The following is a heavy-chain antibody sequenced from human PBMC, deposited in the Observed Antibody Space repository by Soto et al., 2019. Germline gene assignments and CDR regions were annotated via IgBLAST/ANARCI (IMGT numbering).Heavy chain of an antibody. J-gene: IGHJ3*02. CDR2: IWYDGSNK. CDR1: GFTFSSYG. D-gene: IGHD3-22*01. Sequence: QVQLVESGGGVVQPGRSLRLSCAASGFTFSSYGMHWVRQAPGKGLEWVAVIWYDGSNKYYADSVKGRFTISRDNSKNTLYLQMNSLRAEDTAVYYCARSRITMIVAPLGAFDIWGQGTMVTVSS. V-gene: IGHV3-33*01. CDR3: ARSRITMIVAPLGAFDI.